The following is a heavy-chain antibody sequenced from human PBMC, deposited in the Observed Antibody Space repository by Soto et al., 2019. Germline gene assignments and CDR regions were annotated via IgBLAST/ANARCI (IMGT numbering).Heavy chain of an antibody. J-gene: IGHJ4*02. V-gene: IGHV3-11*06. CDR3: SRGGGGGLFDL. Sequence: QVQLVESGGGLVKPGGSLRLSCASSGFTFSDHYMSWIRRSRGKGLEFLSYISPRTTYKNYTDSVKGRFTISRDNAKNSLYPQLNSLRAEDTAIYYCSRGGGGGLFDLWGQGTFVTVSS. CDR1: GFTFSDHY. CDR2: ISPRTTYK. D-gene: IGHD2-21*01.